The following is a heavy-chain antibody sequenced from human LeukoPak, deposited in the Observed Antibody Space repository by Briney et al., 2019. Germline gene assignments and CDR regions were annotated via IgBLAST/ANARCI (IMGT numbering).Heavy chain of an antibody. Sequence: GRSLRLSCAASGFTFDDYAMHWVRQAPGKGLEWVSGISWNSGSIGYADSVKGRFTISRDNAKNSLYLQMNSLGAEDTALYYCAKGSYGDYFDYWGQGTLVTVSS. CDR3: AKGSYGDYFDY. J-gene: IGHJ4*02. CDR2: ISWNSGSI. CDR1: GFTFDDYA. D-gene: IGHD3-10*01. V-gene: IGHV3-9*01.